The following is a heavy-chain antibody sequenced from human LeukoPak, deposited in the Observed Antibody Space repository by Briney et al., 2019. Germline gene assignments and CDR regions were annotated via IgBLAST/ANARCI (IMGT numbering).Heavy chain of an antibody. CDR2: INWNGGST. D-gene: IGHD2-21*01. J-gene: IGHJ4*02. Sequence: GGSLRLSCVASGITFSTYSMNWVRQAPGKGLEWVSGINWNGGSTGYADSVKGRFTIPRDNAKNSLYLQMNSLRAEDPALYYCARAIRAQHNDYWGQGALVTVSS. CDR3: ARAIRAQHNDY. V-gene: IGHV3-20*04. CDR1: GITFSTYS.